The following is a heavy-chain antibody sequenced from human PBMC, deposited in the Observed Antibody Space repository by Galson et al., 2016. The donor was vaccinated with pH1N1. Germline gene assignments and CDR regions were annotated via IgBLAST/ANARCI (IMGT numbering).Heavy chain of an antibody. J-gene: IGHJ6*02. CDR2: ISSGGNTM. D-gene: IGHD1-14*01. CDR3: ARHLTTADYFGMDV. CDR1: GFTFDSHE. Sequence: SLRLSCAVSGFTFDSHEMNWVRQAPGKGLEWVASISSGGNTMFYADSVKGRFIISRDNAKNTVFLQMNSLRAEDTAMYYCARHLTTADYFGMDVWGQGTTVTVSS. V-gene: IGHV3-48*03.